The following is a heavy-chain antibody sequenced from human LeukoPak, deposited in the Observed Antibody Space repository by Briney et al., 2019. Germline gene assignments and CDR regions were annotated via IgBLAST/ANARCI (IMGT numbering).Heavy chain of an antibody. J-gene: IGHJ4*02. D-gene: IGHD3-22*01. V-gene: IGHV3-23*01. CDR1: GFTFGSFT. CDR2: IRGTDTNT. Sequence: GGSLRLSCAASGFTFGSFTMSWVRQAPGRSLEWVSAIRGTDTNTYYADSVRGRFTISRDNSNNTLFLQMNGLRAEDTAVYYCSRRPDGSGYYPLLDWGQGTLVTVSS. CDR3: SRRPDGSGYYPLLD.